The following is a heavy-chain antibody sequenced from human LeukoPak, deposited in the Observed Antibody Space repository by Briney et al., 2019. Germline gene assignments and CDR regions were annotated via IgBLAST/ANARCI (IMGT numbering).Heavy chain of an antibody. V-gene: IGHV4-61*08. CDR3: ASRPADTTWYGVFDY. Sequence: SSQTLSLTCTVSGGSISSGGYYWSWIRQPPGKRLEWIGYIFNTGITNYNPSLASRVTMSVDTSRAQFFLRLSPVTAADTAIYYCASRPADTTWYGVFDYWSQGTLVTVSS. CDR1: GGSISSGGYY. CDR2: IFNTGIT. D-gene: IGHD3-10*01. J-gene: IGHJ4*02.